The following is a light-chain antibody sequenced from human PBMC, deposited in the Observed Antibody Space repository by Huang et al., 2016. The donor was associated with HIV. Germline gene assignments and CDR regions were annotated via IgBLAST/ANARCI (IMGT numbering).Light chain of an antibody. V-gene: IGKV1-5*01. CDR2: DAS. J-gene: IGKJ2*01. CDR1: QSISNW. CDR3: QQYNSYPYT. Sequence: DIQMTQSPSTLSGSVGDRVTITCRASQSISNWLAWYQQKPGKAPKLLIYDASSLESGVPSTFSGSGSGTELTLTISSLQPDDIATYYCQQYNSYPYTFGQGTKLEIK.